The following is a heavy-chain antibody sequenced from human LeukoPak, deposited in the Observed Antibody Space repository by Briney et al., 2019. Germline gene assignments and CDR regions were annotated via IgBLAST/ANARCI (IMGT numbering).Heavy chain of an antibody. J-gene: IGHJ5*02. CDR1: GYTFTDYY. CDR3: ARAHRFGTYYDFWSGYWFDP. Sequence: ASVKVSCKASGYTFTDYYMHWVRQAPGQGLEWMGWINPNTGGTHSAQNFQGRVTMTRDTSISTAYMELRSLRSDDTAVYYCARAHRFGTYYDFWSGYWFDPWGQGTLVTVSS. V-gene: IGHV1-2*02. CDR2: INPNTGGT. D-gene: IGHD3-3*01.